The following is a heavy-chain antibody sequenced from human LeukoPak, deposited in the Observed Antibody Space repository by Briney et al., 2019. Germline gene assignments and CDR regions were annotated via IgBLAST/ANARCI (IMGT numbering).Heavy chain of an antibody. CDR3: AREHGFWSGYSVDVVCYFDY. Sequence: SETLSLTCAVYGGSFSGYYWSWIRQPPGKGLEWIGEINHSGSTNYNPSLKSRVTISVDTSKNQFSLKLSSVTAADTAVYYCAREHGFWSGYSVDVVCYFDYWGQGTLVTVSS. V-gene: IGHV4-34*01. CDR1: GGSFSGYY. CDR2: INHSGST. D-gene: IGHD3-3*01. J-gene: IGHJ4*02.